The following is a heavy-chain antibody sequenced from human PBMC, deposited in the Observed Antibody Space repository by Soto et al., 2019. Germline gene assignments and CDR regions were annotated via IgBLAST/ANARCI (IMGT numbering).Heavy chain of an antibody. Sequence: ASVKVSCKASGGTFSSYAISWVRQAPGQGLEWMGGIIPIFGTANYAQKFQGRVTITADESTSTAYMELSSLRSEDTAVYYCASTYSGYELLWFDPWGQGTLVTVSS. V-gene: IGHV1-69*13. CDR1: GGTFSSYA. D-gene: IGHD5-12*01. J-gene: IGHJ5*02. CDR2: IIPIFGTA. CDR3: ASTYSGYELLWFDP.